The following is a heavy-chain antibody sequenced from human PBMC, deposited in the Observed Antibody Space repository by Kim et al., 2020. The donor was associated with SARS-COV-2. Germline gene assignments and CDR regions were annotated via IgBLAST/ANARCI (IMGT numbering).Heavy chain of an antibody. J-gene: IGHJ4*02. CDR3: ATPVVTATPYYFDY. Sequence: DSVQGRFTISRDNSKNTLYLQMNSLRPEDTALYYCATPVVTATPYYFDYWGQGTLVTVSS. D-gene: IGHD2-21*02. V-gene: IGHV3-30*08.